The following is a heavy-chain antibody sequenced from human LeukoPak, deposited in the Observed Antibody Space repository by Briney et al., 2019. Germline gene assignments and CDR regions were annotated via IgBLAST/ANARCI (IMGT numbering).Heavy chain of an antibody. J-gene: IGHJ4*02. D-gene: IGHD1-26*01. V-gene: IGHV4-59*01. CDR2: IYYSGST. CDR1: GDSISDYY. Sequence: PSETLSLTCTVSGDSISDYYWSWIRQPPGKGLEWIGYIYYSGSTNYNPSLKSRVTISVDTSKNQFSLKLSSVTAADTAVYYCARGGSYSGSYYFYYWGQGTLVTVSS. CDR3: ARGGSYSGSYYFYY.